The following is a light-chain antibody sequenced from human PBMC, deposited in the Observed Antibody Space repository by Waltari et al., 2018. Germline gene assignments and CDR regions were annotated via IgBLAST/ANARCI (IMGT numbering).Light chain of an antibody. CDR1: STDFGANKY. CDR3: SSRTTSITWV. V-gene: IGLV2-14*03. Sequence: QPALTQPASVSGSPGQSITISCPGSSTDFGANKYVSWYQQHPGRAPKVVIYDVTKRPSGISDRFSGSKSDSAASLTISGLQPEDEADYYCSSRTTSITWVFGGGTKLTVL. CDR2: DVT. J-gene: IGLJ3*02.